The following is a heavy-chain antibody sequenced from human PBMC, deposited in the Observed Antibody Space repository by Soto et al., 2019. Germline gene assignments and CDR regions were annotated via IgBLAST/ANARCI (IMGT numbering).Heavy chain of an antibody. V-gene: IGHV3-64D*08. CDR3: VKSSRRITMGLDY. Sequence: GGSLRLSCSASGFTFSNYAMHWVRQAPGKGLEYISEISSNGGSTYYADSVKGRFTISRDNSKNTLYLQMSSLRPEDTAVYYGVKSSRRITMGLDYWGKGTLVTVDS. D-gene: IGHD3-3*01. CDR1: GFTFSNYA. CDR2: ISSNGGST. J-gene: IGHJ4*02.